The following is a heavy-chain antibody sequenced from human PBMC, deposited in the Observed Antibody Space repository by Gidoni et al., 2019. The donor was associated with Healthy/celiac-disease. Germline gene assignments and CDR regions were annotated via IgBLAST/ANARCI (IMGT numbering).Heavy chain of an antibody. CDR1: GGSFSSSSYN. Sequence: QLQLQESGPGLVKPSETLSLTWTVVGGSFSSSSYNWGWISKPPGKGLGWNGSIYCSGSTYSNPSLKSRVTIAVDTSKTQFSPKPSSVTAADTAVYYCARCYCSSTSCYGPYSFDYWGQGTLVTVSS. CDR3: ARCYCSSTSCYGPYSFDY. V-gene: IGHV4-39*01. J-gene: IGHJ4*02. D-gene: IGHD2-2*01. CDR2: IYCSGST.